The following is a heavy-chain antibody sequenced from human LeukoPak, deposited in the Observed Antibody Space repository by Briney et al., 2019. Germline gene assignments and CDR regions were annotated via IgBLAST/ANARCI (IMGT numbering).Heavy chain of an antibody. V-gene: IGHV1-18*01. CDR2: SSTYNGNT. J-gene: IGHJ1*01. CDR3: ARGSSGWEEYFQH. CDR1: GYTFTSYG. Sequence: ASVKVSCKASGYTFTSYGISWVRQAPGQGLEWMGWSSTYNGNTSYAQKLQGRVTMTTDTPTSTAYMELRSMRYDDTAVYYCARGSSGWEEYFQHWGQGTLVTVSS. D-gene: IGHD6-19*01.